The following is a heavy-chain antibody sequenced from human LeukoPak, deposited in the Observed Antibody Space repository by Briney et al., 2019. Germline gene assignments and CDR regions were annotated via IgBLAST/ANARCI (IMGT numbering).Heavy chain of an antibody. CDR3: AKGRLYGGNSNWFDP. CDR1: GFTFDDYA. J-gene: IGHJ5*02. V-gene: IGHV3-9*01. Sequence: TGGSLRLSCAASGFTFDDYAMHWVRQAPGKGLEWVSGISGNSGSIGYADSVKGRFTISRDNAKNSLYLQMNSLRAEDTALYYCAKGRLYGGNSNWFDPWGQGTLVTVSS. D-gene: IGHD4-23*01. CDR2: ISGNSGSI.